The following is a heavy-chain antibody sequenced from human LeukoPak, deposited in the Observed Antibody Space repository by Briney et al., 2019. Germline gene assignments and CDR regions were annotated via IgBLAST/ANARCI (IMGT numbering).Heavy chain of an antibody. J-gene: IGHJ3*02. CDR2: ITYDGGNK. D-gene: IGHD3-22*01. CDR1: GFTFSSYA. CDR3: ARRTPYYYDSSGPLGGAFDI. V-gene: IGHV3-30*04. Sequence: PGRSLRLSCAASGFTFSSYAMHWVRQAPGKGLEWVAVITYDGGNKYYADSVKGRFTISRDNSKNTLYLQMNSMRPEDTAVYYCARRTPYYYDSSGPLGGAFDIWGQGTMVTVSS.